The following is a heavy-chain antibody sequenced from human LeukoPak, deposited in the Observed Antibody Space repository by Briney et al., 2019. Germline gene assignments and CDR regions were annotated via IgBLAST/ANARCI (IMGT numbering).Heavy chain of an antibody. CDR3: ATDPTVTTSYFQH. CDR1: GFTFSIFW. Sequence: QPGGSLRISCAAPGFTFSIFWMSWVRQAPGKGLEGVANIKQDGSEKYYVDSVKGRFTISRDNAKNSLYLQMNSLRAEDTAVYYCATDPTVTTSYFQHWGQGTLVTVSS. V-gene: IGHV3-7*04. CDR2: IKQDGSEK. J-gene: IGHJ1*01. D-gene: IGHD4-17*01.